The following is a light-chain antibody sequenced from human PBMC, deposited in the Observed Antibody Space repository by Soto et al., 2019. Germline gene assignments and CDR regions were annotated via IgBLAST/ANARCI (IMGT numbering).Light chain of an antibody. CDR2: GAS. CDR1: QSVYSN. CDR3: QQYNNWPPVT. V-gene: IGKV3-15*01. J-gene: IGKJ4*01. Sequence: EIVMTQSPAPLSVSPGGRATLSCRASQSVYSNLAWYQQKPGQAPRLLIYGASTRATGIPARFSGSGAGTDFTLTISSLQSEDSAVYYCQQYNNWPPVTFGGGTRVEIK.